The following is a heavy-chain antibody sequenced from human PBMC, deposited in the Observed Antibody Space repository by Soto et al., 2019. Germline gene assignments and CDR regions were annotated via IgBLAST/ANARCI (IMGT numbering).Heavy chain of an antibody. D-gene: IGHD3-3*02. Sequence: PSETLSLTCAVSGDSINSSHWRTWFRQPPRRELELLGQISHSGRTNYNPSITRRVTISVDKSKNHSSLKLTSVTAADTAVYYCAARHFWSGPWTHPKLDYWGQGTLLTASS. CDR3: AARHFWSGPWTHPKLDY. CDR1: GDSINSSHW. J-gene: IGHJ4*02. CDR2: ISHSGRT. V-gene: IGHV4-4*02.